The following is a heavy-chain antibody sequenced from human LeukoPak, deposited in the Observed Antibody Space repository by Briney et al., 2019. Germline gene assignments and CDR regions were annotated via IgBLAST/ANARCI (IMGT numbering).Heavy chain of an antibody. Sequence: GRSLRLSCAASGFTFSSYGMHWVRQAPGKGLEWVAVISYDGSNKYYADSVKGRFTISRDNSKNTLYLQMNSLRAEDTAVYYCAKGSPILEWLLDLWGQGTLVTVSS. D-gene: IGHD3-3*01. CDR3: AKGSPILEWLLDL. V-gene: IGHV3-30*18. CDR2: ISYDGSNK. CDR1: GFTFSSYG. J-gene: IGHJ4*02.